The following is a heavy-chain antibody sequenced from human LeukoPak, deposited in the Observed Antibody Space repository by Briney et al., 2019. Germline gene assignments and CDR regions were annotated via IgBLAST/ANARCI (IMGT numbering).Heavy chain of an antibody. J-gene: IGHJ4*02. V-gene: IGHV3-7*01. CDR3: ARDGRAKPYYDILTGYYRN. Sequence: GGSLRLSCAGSGFTFSNYWMNWVRQAPGKGLEWVANIKEDGSQKYYVDSVKGRFTISRDNAKNSLYLQMNSLRAEDTAVYYCARDGRAKPYYDILTGYYRNWGQGTLVTVSS. CDR1: GFTFSNYW. D-gene: IGHD3-9*01. CDR2: IKEDGSQK.